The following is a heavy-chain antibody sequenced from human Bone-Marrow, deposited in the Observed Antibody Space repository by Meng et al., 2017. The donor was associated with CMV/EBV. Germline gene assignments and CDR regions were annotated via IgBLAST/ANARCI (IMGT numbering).Heavy chain of an antibody. CDR1: GFTFSSYS. J-gene: IGHJ6*02. D-gene: IGHD2-2*01. Sequence: GESLKISCAASGFTFSSYSMNWVRQAPGKGLEWVSSISSSSSYIYYADSVKGRFTISRDNAKNSLYLQMNSLRAEDTAVYYCARAVVPAARFCYYGMDVWGQGTTVTVSS. CDR3: ARAVVPAARFCYYGMDV. V-gene: IGHV3-21*01. CDR2: ISSSSSYI.